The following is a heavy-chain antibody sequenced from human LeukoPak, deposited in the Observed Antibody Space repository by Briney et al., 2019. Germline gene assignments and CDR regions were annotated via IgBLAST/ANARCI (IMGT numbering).Heavy chain of an antibody. CDR1: GFAFSNYA. V-gene: IGHV3-23*01. CDR2: ISGFNT. D-gene: IGHD2-8*01. Sequence: PGGSLRLSCTASGFAFSNYATNWVRQAPGKGLEWVSGISGFNTYYADSVRGRFTISRDNSRNVMYLQMNGLRAEDTAIYYCAKDVCTSPRCLLYFDSWGQGTPVTVSS. CDR3: AKDVCTSPRCLLYFDS. J-gene: IGHJ4*02.